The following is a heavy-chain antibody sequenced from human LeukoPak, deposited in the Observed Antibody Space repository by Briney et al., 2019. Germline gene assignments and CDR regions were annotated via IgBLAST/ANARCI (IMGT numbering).Heavy chain of an antibody. D-gene: IGHD6-19*01. CDR1: GFTFSSYS. CDR2: ISSSSSTI. V-gene: IGHV3-48*01. CDR3: ARGSVMEQWLVPIDRGGYFDY. Sequence: PGGSLRLSCAASGFTFSSYSMNWVRQAPGKGLEWVSYISSSSSTIYYADSVKGRFTISRDNAKNSLYLQMNSLRAEDTAVYYCARGSVMEQWLVPIDRGGYFDYWGQGTLVTVSS. J-gene: IGHJ4*02.